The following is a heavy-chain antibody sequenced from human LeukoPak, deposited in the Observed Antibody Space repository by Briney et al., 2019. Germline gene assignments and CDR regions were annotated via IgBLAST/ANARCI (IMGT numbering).Heavy chain of an antibody. J-gene: IGHJ3*02. Sequence: SETLSLTCTVSGGSISSYYWSWIRQPAGKGLEWIGRIYTSGSTNYNPSLKSRVTMSVDTSKNQFSLKLSSVTAADTAVYYCARALRYCSSTSCFKGAFDIWGQGTMVTVSS. D-gene: IGHD2-2*01. CDR2: IYTSGST. CDR1: GGSISSYY. V-gene: IGHV4-4*07. CDR3: ARALRYCSSTSCFKGAFDI.